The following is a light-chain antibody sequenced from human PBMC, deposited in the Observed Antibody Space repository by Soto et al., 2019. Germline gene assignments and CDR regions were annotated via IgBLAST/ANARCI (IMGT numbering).Light chain of an antibody. V-gene: IGLV2-14*01. CDR1: SSDVGGYNY. J-gene: IGLJ3*02. CDR2: EVS. CDR3: TSFTTSSTWV. Sequence: QSVLTQPASVSGSPGQSITISCTGTSSDVGGYNYVSWFQQHPGKAPKLKIYEVSNRPSGVSNRFSGSKSGNTASLTISELQAEDEADYYCTSFTTSSTWVFGGGTKLTV.